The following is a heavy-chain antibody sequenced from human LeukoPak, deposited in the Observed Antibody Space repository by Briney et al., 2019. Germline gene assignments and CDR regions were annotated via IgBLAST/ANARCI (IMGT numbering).Heavy chain of an antibody. V-gene: IGHV4-31*03. Sequence: SQTLSLTCTVSGGSISSGGYYWSWIRQHPGKGLEWIGYIYYSGSTYYNPSLKSRVTISVDTSKNQFSLKLSSVTAADTAVYYCARDRRAGRSDAFDIWGQGTMVTVSS. J-gene: IGHJ3*02. CDR3: ARDRRAGRSDAFDI. CDR1: GGSISSGGYY. CDR2: IYYSGST. D-gene: IGHD3-16*02.